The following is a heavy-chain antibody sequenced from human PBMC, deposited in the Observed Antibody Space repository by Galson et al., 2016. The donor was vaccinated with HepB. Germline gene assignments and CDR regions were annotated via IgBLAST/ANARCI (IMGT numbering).Heavy chain of an antibody. D-gene: IGHD4-23*01. J-gene: IGHJ2*01. CDR2: ITSSSNYI. Sequence: SLRLSCAASGFTFNSYNMNWVRQALGKGLEWVSSITSSSNYIYYADSVRGRFTISRDNAKNSLHLQMNSPRAEDTAVYYCTRAYVGKARRGTYWYFDLWGRGTLVTVSS. CDR1: GFTFNSYN. V-gene: IGHV3-21*01. CDR3: TRAYVGKARRGTYWYFDL.